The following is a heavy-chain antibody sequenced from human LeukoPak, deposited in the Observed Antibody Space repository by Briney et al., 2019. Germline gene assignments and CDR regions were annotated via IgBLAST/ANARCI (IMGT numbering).Heavy chain of an antibody. D-gene: IGHD2-2*01. CDR3: ATGPYAAFEM. V-gene: IGHV3-74*01. J-gene: IGHJ3*02. CDR2: VKDDGIST. CDR1: GFTFTKFW. Sequence: PGGSLRLSCAASGFTFTKFWMHWVRQAPGRGLVWVSRVKDDGISTLYADSVKGRFTISRDNAKNTLYLQMNSLRADGTALYYCATGPYAAFEMWGQGTMVTVSS.